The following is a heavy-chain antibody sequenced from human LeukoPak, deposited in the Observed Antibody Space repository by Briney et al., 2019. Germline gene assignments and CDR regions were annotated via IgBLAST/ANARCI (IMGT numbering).Heavy chain of an antibody. J-gene: IGHJ4*02. D-gene: IGHD3-22*01. CDR1: GGSIRSSNYY. V-gene: IGHV4-39*07. CDR2: INHSGST. Sequence: PSETLSLTCTVSGGSIRSSNYYWGWIRQPPGKGLEWIGEINHSGSTNYNPSLKSRVTISVDTSKNQFSLKLSSVTAADMAVYYCARLFNYYDSSGYPDHWGQGTLVTVSS. CDR3: ARLFNYYDSSGYPDH.